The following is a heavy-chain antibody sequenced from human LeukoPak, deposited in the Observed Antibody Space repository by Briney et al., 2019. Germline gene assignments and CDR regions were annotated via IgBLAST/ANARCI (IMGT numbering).Heavy chain of an antibody. CDR1: GGSISSSNW. Sequence: PSETLSLTCAVSGGSISSSNWWSWVRQPPGKGLEWIGEIYHSGSTNYNPSLKSRVTISVDKSKNQFSLKLSFVTAADTAVYYCATSSSQKGSTDYWGQGTLVTVSS. V-gene: IGHV4-4*02. CDR3: ATSSSQKGSTDY. D-gene: IGHD6-6*01. CDR2: IYHSGST. J-gene: IGHJ4*02.